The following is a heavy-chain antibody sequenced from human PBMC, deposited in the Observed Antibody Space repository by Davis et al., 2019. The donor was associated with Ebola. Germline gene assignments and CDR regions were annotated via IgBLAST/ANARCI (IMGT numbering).Heavy chain of an antibody. J-gene: IGHJ4*02. Sequence: GESLKISCAASGFTFSAHAMYWVRQAPGKGLEWVSIIGLDYDTYHPDSVKGRFTISRDNSKNTLYLQMSSLTAEDTGVYYCARGSEMANPADGDYWGQGTLVTVSS. CDR2: IGLDYDT. D-gene: IGHD5-24*01. V-gene: IGHV3-23*01. CDR1: GFTFSAHA. CDR3: ARGSEMANPADGDY.